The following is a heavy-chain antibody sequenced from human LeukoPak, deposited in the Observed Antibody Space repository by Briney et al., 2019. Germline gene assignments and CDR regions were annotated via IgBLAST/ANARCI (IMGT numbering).Heavy chain of an antibody. V-gene: IGHV4-59*01. CDR1: GGSISSYY. CDR3: AGELRGSSTWGFDY. J-gene: IGHJ4*02. Sequence: PSETLSLTCTVSGGSISSYYWSWIRQPPGKGPEWIGYIYYSGSTNYNPSLKSRVTISIDTSKNQFSLKLSSVTAADTAVYYCAGELRGSSTWGFDYWGQGTLVTVSS. D-gene: IGHD2-15*01. CDR2: IYYSGST.